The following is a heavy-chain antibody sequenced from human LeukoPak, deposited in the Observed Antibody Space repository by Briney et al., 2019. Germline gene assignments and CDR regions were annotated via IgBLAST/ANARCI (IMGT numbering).Heavy chain of an antibody. CDR1: GFTFSGSA. CDR2: IRSKANSYAT. V-gene: IGHV3-73*01. J-gene: IGHJ4*02. D-gene: IGHD2-8*01. CDR3: TFLGYCTNGVCRDYWDY. Sequence: PGGSLRLSCAASGFTFSGSAMHWVRQASGKGLECVGRIRSKANSYATAYAASVKGSFTISRDESNNTAYQHMNSLETVDTAVYYCTFLGYCTNGVCRDYWDYWGQRTLVSVSS.